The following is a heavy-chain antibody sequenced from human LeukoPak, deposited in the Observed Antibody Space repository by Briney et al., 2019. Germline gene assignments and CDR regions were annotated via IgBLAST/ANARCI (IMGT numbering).Heavy chain of an antibody. V-gene: IGHV4-38-2*02. CDR1: GYSISSGYY. CDR2: IYHSGST. J-gene: IGHJ3*02. CDR3: ARQGYYDSEVTFDI. D-gene: IGHD3-22*01. Sequence: PSETLSLTCTVSGYSISSGYYWGWIRQPPGKGLEWIGSIYHSGSTYYNPSLKSRVTISVDTSKNQFSLKLSSVTAADTAVYYCARQGYYDSEVTFDIWGQGTMVTVSS.